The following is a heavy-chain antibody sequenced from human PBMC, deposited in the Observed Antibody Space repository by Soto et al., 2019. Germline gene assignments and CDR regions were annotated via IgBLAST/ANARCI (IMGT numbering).Heavy chain of an antibody. V-gene: IGHV1-18*01. CDR1: GYTFISYG. Sequence: ASVKVSCKASGYTFISYGISWVRQAPGQGLEWVGWISAYNGNTRYAQKLQGRVTMTTDTSTSTAYMELRSLKSDDTAVYYCARERVTLVRGPQNWFDPWGQGTLVTVSS. D-gene: IGHD3-10*01. CDR3: ARERVTLVRGPQNWFDP. J-gene: IGHJ5*02. CDR2: ISAYNGNT.